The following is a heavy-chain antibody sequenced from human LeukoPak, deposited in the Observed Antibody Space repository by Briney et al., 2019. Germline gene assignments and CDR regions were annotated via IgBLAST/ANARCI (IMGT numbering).Heavy chain of an antibody. D-gene: IGHD2-2*01. Sequence: QAGGSLRLSCAASGLTFSGSGMHWVRQAPGKGLEWVAFIRYHGSDKYYADSVKGRFTISRDNSKNTLYLQMNSLRPEDTSVYYCARSPTSWYFDYWGQGTLVTVSS. CDR1: GLTFSGSG. CDR3: ARSPTSWYFDY. CDR2: IRYHGSDK. J-gene: IGHJ4*02. V-gene: IGHV3-30*02.